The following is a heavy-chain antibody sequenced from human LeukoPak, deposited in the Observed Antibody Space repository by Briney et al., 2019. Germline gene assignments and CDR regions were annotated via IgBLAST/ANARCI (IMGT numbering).Heavy chain of an antibody. V-gene: IGHV3-20*04. J-gene: IGHJ6*03. CDR3: AKDIRQWLGRYYMDV. CDR2: INWIGGSI. CDR1: GFTFDDYG. D-gene: IGHD6-19*01. Sequence: PGGSLRLSCAASGFTFDDYGMSWVRQAPGKGLEWVSGINWIGGSIGYADSVKGRFTISRDNAKNSLYLQMNSLRAEDTALYYCAKDIRQWLGRYYMDVWGKGTTVTISS.